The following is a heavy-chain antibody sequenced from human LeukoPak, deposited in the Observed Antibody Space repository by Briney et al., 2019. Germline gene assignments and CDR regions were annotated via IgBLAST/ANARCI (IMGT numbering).Heavy chain of an antibody. J-gene: IGHJ6*03. V-gene: IGHV3-23*01. D-gene: IGHD3-9*01. CDR3: AKGEPDYDILTGYALNNYYYYMDV. Sequence: PGGSLRLSCAASGFTFSSYAMSWVRQAPGKGLEWVSAISGSGGSTYYADSVKGRFTISRDNSKNTLYLQMNSLRAEDTAVYYCAKGEPDYDILTGYALNNYYYYMDVWGKGTTVTVSS. CDR1: GFTFSSYA. CDR2: ISGSGGST.